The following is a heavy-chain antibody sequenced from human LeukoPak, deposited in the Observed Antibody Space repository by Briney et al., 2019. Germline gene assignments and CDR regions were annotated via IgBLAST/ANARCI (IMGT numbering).Heavy chain of an antibody. CDR1: GASVNTGSYY. J-gene: IGHJ4*02. CDR2: IYYSGTT. Sequence: SETLSLTCTVSGASVNTGSYYWSWLRQPPGKGLEWIGNIYYSGTTNYNPSLKSRVTMSVDTSKNQFSLKLSSVTAADTAVYYCASNIVATDRFDYWGQGTLVTVSS. V-gene: IGHV4-61*01. D-gene: IGHD5-12*01. CDR3: ASNIVATDRFDY.